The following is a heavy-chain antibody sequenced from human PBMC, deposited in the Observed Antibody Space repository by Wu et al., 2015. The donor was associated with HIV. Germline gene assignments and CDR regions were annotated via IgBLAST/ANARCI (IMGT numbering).Heavy chain of an antibody. Sequence: QAQLVQSGTEVREPGASVEVSCKASGYNFNAYYIHWVRQAPGQGLEWMGWINPSSGDTRYGKKFQDRVTMTRETSITSVYMELSRLRSDDTAMYYCARDYAAGPKDAFDIWGQGTMLTVSS. CDR2: INPSSGDT. D-gene: IGHD6-19*01. V-gene: IGHV1-2*02. J-gene: IGHJ3*02. CDR3: ARDYAAGPKDAFDI. CDR1: GYNFNAYY.